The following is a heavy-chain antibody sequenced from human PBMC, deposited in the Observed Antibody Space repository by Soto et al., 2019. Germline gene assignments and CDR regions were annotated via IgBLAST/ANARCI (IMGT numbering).Heavy chain of an antibody. CDR1: AVTFNNYA. Sequence: EVHLLESGGGLVQPGGSLRLSCAASAVTFNNYAITCVRQAPQKALEWVSAMSGGGDTTSYADSVTGRFTVSREGTKTPLYLQMCRLSAEETALYYCAKGRGGSGSLTPRVDFWGQGTMVTVSS. CDR2: MSGGGDTT. V-gene: IGHV3-23*01. J-gene: IGHJ4*02. CDR3: AKGRGGSGSLTPRVDF. D-gene: IGHD3-10*01.